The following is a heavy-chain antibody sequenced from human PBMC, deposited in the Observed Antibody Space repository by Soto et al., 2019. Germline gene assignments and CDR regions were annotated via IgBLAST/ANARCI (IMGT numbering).Heavy chain of an antibody. J-gene: IGHJ4*02. CDR2: TYPGDSDT. V-gene: IGHV5-51*01. Sequence: EVQLVQSGAEVKKPGESLKISCKGSGYNFTNYWIGWVRQMPGKGLEWMGITYPGDSDTRYSPSFPGQDSISPGKSIRTAYLQWNSLTASDTAIYFRGRTFRNNFFWRGWGQGTLVTVSS. D-gene: IGHD3-3*01. CDR1: GYNFTNYW. CDR3: GRTFRNNFFWRG.